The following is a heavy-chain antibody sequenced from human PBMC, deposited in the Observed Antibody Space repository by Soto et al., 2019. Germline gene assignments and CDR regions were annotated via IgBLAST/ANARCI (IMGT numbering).Heavy chain of an antibody. V-gene: IGHV1-69*06. CDR2: IIPIFGTP. D-gene: IGHD3-16*01. Sequence: SVKVSCKASGGTFSRYAINWVRQAPGQGLEWMGGIIPIFGTPNYAQKFQGRITITADKSTSRAYMELNSLTYDDPAAYYCARDGGRGSCFDPWGKGTLVTVS. CDR3: ARDGGRGSCFDP. J-gene: IGHJ5*02. CDR1: GGTFSRYA.